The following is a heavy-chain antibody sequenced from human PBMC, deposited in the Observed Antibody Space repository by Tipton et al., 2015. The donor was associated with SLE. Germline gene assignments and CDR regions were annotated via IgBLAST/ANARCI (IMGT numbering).Heavy chain of an antibody. J-gene: IGHJ3*02. CDR3: ARDYYGSGFDAFDI. CDR2: TNYDSGST. CDR1: GGPISSSGYY. V-gene: IGHV4-39*07. D-gene: IGHD3-10*01. Sequence: TLSLTCIVSGGPISSSGYYWGWIRRPPGKGLEWIGSTNYDSGSTHYNPSLMSRVTISVDTSRNQLSLKLRSVAAADTAVYYCARDYYGSGFDAFDIWGQGTMVTVSS.